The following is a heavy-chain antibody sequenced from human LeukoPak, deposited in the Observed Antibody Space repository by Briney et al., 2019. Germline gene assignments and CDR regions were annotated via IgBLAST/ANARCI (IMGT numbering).Heavy chain of an antibody. CDR1: GFTFSSYA. CDR2: ISGSCGST. J-gene: IGHJ4*02. Sequence: GGSLRLSCAASGFTFSSYAMSWVRQAPGKGLEWVSAISGSCGSTDYADSVKGRFTISRDNSKNKLYLQMNSLRAEDTAVYYCAKGKWELLRDWGQGTLVTVSS. V-gene: IGHV3-23*01. D-gene: IGHD1-26*01. CDR3: AKGKWELLRD.